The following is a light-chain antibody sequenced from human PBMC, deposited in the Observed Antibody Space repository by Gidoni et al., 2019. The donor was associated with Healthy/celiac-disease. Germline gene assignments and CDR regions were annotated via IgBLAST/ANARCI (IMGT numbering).Light chain of an antibody. J-gene: IGLJ1*01. Sequence: QSALTQPASVSGSPGQSITISCTGTSSDVGSYNLVSWYQQHPGKAPKLMIYEVSKRPSGVSNRCSGSKSGNTASLTISGLQAEDEADYYCCSYAGSRYVFGTGTKVTVL. V-gene: IGLV2-23*02. CDR3: CSYAGSRYV. CDR1: SSDVGSYNL. CDR2: EVS.